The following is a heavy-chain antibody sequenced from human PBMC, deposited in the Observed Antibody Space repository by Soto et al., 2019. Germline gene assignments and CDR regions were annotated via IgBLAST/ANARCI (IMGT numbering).Heavy chain of an antibody. J-gene: IGHJ4*02. D-gene: IGHD1-26*01. CDR2: ISAYNVNT. CDR1: GYTFTSYG. CDR3: ASSGVWEPRDY. V-gene: IGHV1-18*01. Sequence: QVQLVQSGAEVKKPGASVKVSCKASGYTFTSYGISWVRQAPGQGLAWMGWISAYNVNTNYSQKLQGRVTMTTDTTMSTAYMELRILRTDDTAVYYFASSGVWEPRDYRGQGTLVTASS.